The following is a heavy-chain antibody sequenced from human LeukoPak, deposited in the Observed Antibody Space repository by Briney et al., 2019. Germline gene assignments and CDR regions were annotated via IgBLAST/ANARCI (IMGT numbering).Heavy chain of an antibody. V-gene: IGHV4-34*01. D-gene: IGHD3-3*01. Sequence: SETLSLTCAVYGGSFSGYYWSWIRQPPGKGLEWIGEINHSGSTNHNPSLKSRVTISVDTSKNQFSLKLSSVTAADTAVYYCARELVDYDFWSGYYPKYYFDYWGQGTLVTVSS. CDR1: GGSFSGYY. J-gene: IGHJ4*02. CDR3: ARELVDYDFWSGYYPKYYFDY. CDR2: INHSGST.